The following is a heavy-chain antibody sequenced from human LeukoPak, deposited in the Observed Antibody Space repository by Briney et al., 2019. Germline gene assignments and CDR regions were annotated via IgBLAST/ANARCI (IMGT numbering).Heavy chain of an antibody. J-gene: IGHJ6*03. CDR1: GGSFSGYY. V-gene: IGHV4-34*01. D-gene: IGHD3-10*01. CDR3: ARGGETYCYDYMNV. Sequence: SETLSLTCAVYGGSFSGYYWSWIRQPPGKGLEWIGEINHSGSTNYNPSLKSRVTISVDTSKNQFSLKLSSVTAADTGVYCCARGGETYCYDYMNVWGKGTTVTISS. CDR2: INHSGST.